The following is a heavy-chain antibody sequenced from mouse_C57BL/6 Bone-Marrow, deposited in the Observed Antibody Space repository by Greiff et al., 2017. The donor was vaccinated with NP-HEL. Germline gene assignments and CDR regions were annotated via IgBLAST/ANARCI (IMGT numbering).Heavy chain of an antibody. D-gene: IGHD3-1*01. V-gene: IGHV1-26*01. CDR2: INPNNGGT. CDR3: ARKGLCYFDY. J-gene: IGHJ2*01. CDR1: GYTFTDYY. Sequence: EVQLQQSGPELVKPGASVKISCKASGYTFTDYYMNWVKQSHGKSLEWIGDINPNNGGTSYNQKFKGKATLTVDKSSSTAYMELRSLTSEDSAVYYCARKGLCYFDYWGQGTTLTVSS.